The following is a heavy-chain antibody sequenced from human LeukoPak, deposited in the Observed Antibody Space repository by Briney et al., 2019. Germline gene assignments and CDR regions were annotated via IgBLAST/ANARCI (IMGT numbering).Heavy chain of an antibody. CDR1: GGSFSGYY. J-gene: IGHJ4*02. CDR2: TNHSGST. D-gene: IGHD6-6*01. V-gene: IGHV4-34*01. CDR3: ARGRQNDY. Sequence: PSETLSLTCAVYGGSFSGYYWSWIRQPPGKGLEWIGETNHSGSTNYNPSLKSRVTISVGTSKNQFSLKLSSVTAADTAVYYCARGRQNDYWGQGTLVTVSS.